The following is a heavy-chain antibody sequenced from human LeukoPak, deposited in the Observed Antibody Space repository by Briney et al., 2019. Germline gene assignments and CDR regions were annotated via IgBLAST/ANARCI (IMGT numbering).Heavy chain of an antibody. J-gene: IGHJ4*02. Sequence: ASVKVSCKASGYTFTSYDINWVRQATGQGPEWMGWMNPKSGNTAYAQKFQGRVTITRNTPISTVYMELRSLRSEDTAVYYCARSYCSSTSCYSPDYWGQGTLVTVSS. CDR2: MNPKSGNT. D-gene: IGHD2-2*01. V-gene: IGHV1-8*01. CDR1: GYTFTSYD. CDR3: ARSYCSSTSCYSPDY.